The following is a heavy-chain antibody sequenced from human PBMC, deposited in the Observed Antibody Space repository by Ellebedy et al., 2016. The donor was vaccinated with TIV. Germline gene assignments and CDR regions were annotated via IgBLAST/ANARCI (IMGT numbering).Heavy chain of an antibody. J-gene: IGHJ4*02. CDR1: GGSLSTYY. Sequence: GSLRLSCTVSGGSLSTYYWSWVRQPPGKGLEWIGYIYDTGSTSYRPSLRSRVSISVDTSKNQFSLRLSSVTVADTAVYYCAEGRSGWYYFDYWGQGTPVTVSS. V-gene: IGHV4-59*12. D-gene: IGHD6-19*01. CDR2: IYDTGST. CDR3: AEGRSGWYYFDY.